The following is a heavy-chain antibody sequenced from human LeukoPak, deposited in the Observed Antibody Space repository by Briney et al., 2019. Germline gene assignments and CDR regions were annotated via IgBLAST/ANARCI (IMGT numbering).Heavy chain of an antibody. J-gene: IGHJ4*02. CDR1: GFTFSSHA. CDR3: AKERGIQLWFYFDY. CDR2: IGASGGAT. V-gene: IGHV3-23*01. Sequence: GGSLRLSCAASGFTFSSHAMSWVRQAPGKGLEWVSGIGASGGATYYADSVKGRFTISRDNSKNTLYLQMNSLRAEDTALYYCAKERGIQLWFYFDYWGQGTLVTVSS. D-gene: IGHD5-18*01.